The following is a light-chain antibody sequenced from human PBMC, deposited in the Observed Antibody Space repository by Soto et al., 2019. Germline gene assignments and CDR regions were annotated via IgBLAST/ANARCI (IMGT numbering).Light chain of an antibody. CDR2: AAS. CDR1: QGIRND. CDR3: LQDYTYPWT. Sequence: AIQMTHSASSLSASLGDTVTITCRASQGIRNDLGWYQQKPGKAPKPLIYAASSLQSGVPSRFSGSGAGTDFNLTIRGLKPEDFATYYCLQDYTYPWTFGQGAKVDIK. J-gene: IGKJ1*01. V-gene: IGKV1-6*01.